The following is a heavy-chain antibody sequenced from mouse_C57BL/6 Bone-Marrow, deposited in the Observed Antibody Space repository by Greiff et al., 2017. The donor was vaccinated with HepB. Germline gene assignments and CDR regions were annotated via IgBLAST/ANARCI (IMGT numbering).Heavy chain of an antibody. CDR1: GFTFSSYG. J-gene: IGHJ2*01. Sequence: EVQGVESGGDLVKPGGSLKLSCAASGFTFSSYGMSWVRQTPDKRLEWVATISSGGSYTYYPDSVKGRFTISRDNAKNTLYLQMSSLKSEDTAMYYCARRSYGNLGYWGQGTTLTVSS. V-gene: IGHV5-6*01. CDR2: ISSGGSYT. D-gene: IGHD2-1*01. CDR3: ARRSYGNLGY.